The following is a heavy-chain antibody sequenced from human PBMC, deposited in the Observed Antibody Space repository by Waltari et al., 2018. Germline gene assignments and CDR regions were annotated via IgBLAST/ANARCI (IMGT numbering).Heavy chain of an antibody. CDR1: GGSISSSSYY. V-gene: IGHV4-39*01. CDR2: IYYSGST. J-gene: IGHJ3*02. Sequence: QLQLQESAPGLVKPSETLSLTCTVPGGSISSSSYYWGCIRQPPGKGLEWIGSIYYSGSTYYNPTRKVQVNRSVKTSNDQCSRKLSAVTAADSAVYYCARGDIVVVAAAMPFAFDIWGQGTMVTVAS. CDR3: ARGDIVVVAAAMPFAFDI. D-gene: IGHD2-2*01.